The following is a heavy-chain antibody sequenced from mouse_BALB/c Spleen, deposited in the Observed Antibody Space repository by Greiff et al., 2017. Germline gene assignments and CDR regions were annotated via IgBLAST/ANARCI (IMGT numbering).Heavy chain of an antibody. CDR2: INPYNDGT. J-gene: IGHJ2*01. D-gene: IGHD2-1*01. CDR1: GYTFTSYV. CDR3: ANYGNYYFDY. Sequence: VQLKESGPELVKPGASVKMSCKASGYTFTSYVMHWVKQKPGQGLEWIGYINPYNDGTKYNEKFKGKATLTSDKSSSTAYMELSSLTSEDSAVYYCANYGNYYFDYWGQGTTLTVSS. V-gene: IGHV1-14*01.